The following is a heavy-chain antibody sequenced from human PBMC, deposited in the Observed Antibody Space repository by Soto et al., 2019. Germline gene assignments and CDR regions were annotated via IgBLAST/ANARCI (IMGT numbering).Heavy chain of an antibody. CDR1: DGSISSSSYY. CDR3: ARQTTGRFDY. J-gene: IGHJ4*02. D-gene: IGHD1-1*01. Sequence: SETLSLTCTVSDGSISSSSYYWGWIRQPPGKGLEWIGSIYYSGSTYYNPSLKSRVTISVDTSKNQFSLKLSSVTAADTAVYYCARQTTGRFDYWGQGTLVTVSS. CDR2: IYYSGST. V-gene: IGHV4-39*01.